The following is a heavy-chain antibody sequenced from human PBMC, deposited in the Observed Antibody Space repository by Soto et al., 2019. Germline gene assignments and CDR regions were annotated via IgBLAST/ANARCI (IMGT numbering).Heavy chain of an antibody. CDR3: LAEAAAGRFFYS. V-gene: IGHV4-30-4*01. CDR2: IYYSGST. Sequence: QVQLQESGPGLVKPSQTLSLTCTVSGGSISSGDYYWSWIRQPPGKGLEWIGYIYYSGSTYYNPSLNSRVTISLHTPKNHFSLNLSSVTAADTAVYYCLAEAAAGRFFYSWGQGTLVTVSS. CDR1: GGSISSGDYY. D-gene: IGHD6-13*01. J-gene: IGHJ4*02.